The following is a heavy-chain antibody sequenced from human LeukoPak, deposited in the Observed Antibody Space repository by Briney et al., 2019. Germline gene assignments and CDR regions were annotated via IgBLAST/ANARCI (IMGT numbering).Heavy chain of an antibody. V-gene: IGHV4-59*01. CDR2: IYYSGST. D-gene: IGHD2-15*01. J-gene: IGHJ4*02. CDR3: ARDRTGYVGSFDY. CDR1: GGSISSYY. Sequence: SETLSLTCTVSGGSISSYYWSWIRQPPGKGLEWIGYIYYSGSTNYNPSLKSRVTISVDTSKNQFSLKLSSVTAADTAVYYCARDRTGYVGSFDYWGQGTLVTVSS.